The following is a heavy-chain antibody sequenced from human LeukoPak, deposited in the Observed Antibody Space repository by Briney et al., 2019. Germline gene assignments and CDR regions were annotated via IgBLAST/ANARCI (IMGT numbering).Heavy chain of an antibody. CDR1: GYTFTGYY. Sequence: ASVKVSCKASGYTFTGYYMHWVRQAPGQGLEWMGWINPNSGGTKYAQKFQGRVTMTRDTSISTAYMELSRLSFDDTAVYYCARDTQFITMVRGVIIEAFDFWGQGTMVTVSS. J-gene: IGHJ3*01. V-gene: IGHV1-2*02. CDR2: INPNSGGT. CDR3: ARDTQFITMVRGVIIEAFDF. D-gene: IGHD3-10*01.